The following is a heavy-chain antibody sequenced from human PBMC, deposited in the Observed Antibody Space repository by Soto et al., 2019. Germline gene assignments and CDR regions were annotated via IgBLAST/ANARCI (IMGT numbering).Heavy chain of an antibody. CDR3: ASHDPGALFDP. CDR1: RYIFTAYF. D-gene: IGHD1-1*01. CDR2: INPNNGAT. V-gene: IGHV1-2*02. Sequence: QVQLVQSGAEVKKPGASVKVSCKAPRYIFTAYFMHWVRQAPGQGLEWMGWINPNNGATHYGLSFQGRVTMPRDTSISTAYMELSSLRSDDPDVYYCASHDPGALFDPWCQGTLVNVSS. J-gene: IGHJ5*02.